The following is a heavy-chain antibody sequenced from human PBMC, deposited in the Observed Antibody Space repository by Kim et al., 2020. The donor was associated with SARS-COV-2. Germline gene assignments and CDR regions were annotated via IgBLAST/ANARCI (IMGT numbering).Heavy chain of an antibody. CDR2: ISYDGSNK. J-gene: IGHJ2*01. CDR3: AREKYYDFWSGYPRDL. Sequence: GGSLRLSCAASGFTFSSYAMHWVRQAPGKGLEWVAVISYDGSNKYYADSVKGRFTISRDNSKNTLYLQMNSLRAEDTAVYYCAREKYYDFWSGYPRDL. CDR1: GFTFSSYA. D-gene: IGHD3-3*01. V-gene: IGHV3-30-3*01.